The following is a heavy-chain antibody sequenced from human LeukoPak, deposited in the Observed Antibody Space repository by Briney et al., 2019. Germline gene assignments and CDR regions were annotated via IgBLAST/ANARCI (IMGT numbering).Heavy chain of an antibody. Sequence: GESLKISCKGSGYSFSNYWIGWVRQMPGKGLEWMGIIYPGDSDTRYSPSFQGQVTISADKSISTAYLQWSSLKASDTAMYYCASTPGGQQLGGNAFDIWGQGTMVTVSS. CDR3: ASTPGGQQLGGNAFDI. V-gene: IGHV5-51*01. CDR1: GYSFSNYW. D-gene: IGHD6-13*01. CDR2: IYPGDSDT. J-gene: IGHJ3*02.